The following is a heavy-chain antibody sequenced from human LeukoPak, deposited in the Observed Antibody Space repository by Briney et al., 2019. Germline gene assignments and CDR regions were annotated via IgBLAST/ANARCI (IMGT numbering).Heavy chain of an antibody. CDR2: INHSGST. CDR3: ARGIRGSGYRSLGY. D-gene: IGHD3-22*01. V-gene: IGHV4-34*01. Sequence: SETLSLTCAVYGGSFSGCYWSWIRQPPGKGLEWIGEINHSGSTNYNPSLKSRVTISVDTSKNQFSLKLSSVTAADTAVYYCARGIRGSGYRSLGYWGQGTLVTVSS. J-gene: IGHJ4*02. CDR1: GGSFSGCY.